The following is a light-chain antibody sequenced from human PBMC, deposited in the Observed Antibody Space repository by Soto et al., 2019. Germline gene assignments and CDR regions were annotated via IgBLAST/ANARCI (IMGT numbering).Light chain of an antibody. J-gene: IGKJ1*01. V-gene: IGKV1-5*01. CDR1: QSISSW. CDR3: QQYNSFPWT. Sequence: DIQMTQSPSTLSASVGDRVTITCRASQSISSWLAWYQQKPGKAPKLLIYDASSLEGGVPSRFSGSGSGTEFTLTISSLQPADFATYYCQQYNSFPWTFGQGTKVEIK. CDR2: DAS.